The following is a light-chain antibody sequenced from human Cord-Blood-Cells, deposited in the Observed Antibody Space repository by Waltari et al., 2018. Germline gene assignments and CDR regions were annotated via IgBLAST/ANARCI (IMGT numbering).Light chain of an antibody. CDR3: SSYTSNVV. CDR2: DVS. CDR1: SSDVGGYNY. J-gene: IGLJ2*01. Sequence: QSALTQPASVSGSPGQSITISCTGTSSDVGGYNYVSWYQQHPGKAPKLMIYDVSNRHSGVSKRFSGSKSGNTASLTISGLQAEDEADYYCSSYTSNVVFGGGTKLTVL. V-gene: IGLV2-14*01.